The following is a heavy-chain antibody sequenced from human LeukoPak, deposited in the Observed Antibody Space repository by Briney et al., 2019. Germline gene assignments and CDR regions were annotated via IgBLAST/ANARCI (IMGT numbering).Heavy chain of an antibody. J-gene: IGHJ4*02. V-gene: IGHV5-51*01. Sequence: GESLKISCKGSGYSFTTHWIGWVRQMPGKGLEWMGIIYPGDSDTRYTPSFQGQVTISADKSISTAYLQWSSLKASDTAMYYCARLALVGATYFDYWGQGTLVTVSS. CDR2: IYPGDSDT. D-gene: IGHD1-26*01. CDR1: GYSFTTHW. CDR3: ARLALVGATYFDY.